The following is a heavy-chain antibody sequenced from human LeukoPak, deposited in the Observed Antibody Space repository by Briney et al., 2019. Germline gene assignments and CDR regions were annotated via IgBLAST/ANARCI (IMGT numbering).Heavy chain of an antibody. V-gene: IGHV4-59*01. CDR3: ARDDGYSTFDF. CDR2: VYRSGDT. CDR1: GGSIGHFY. Sequence: PSETLSLTCSVSGGSIGHFYWSWIRQPPGRGLEWIGNVYRSGDTKYSPSLQSRVTILVDTSQNQISLDLRSVTAADTALYYCARDDGYSTFDFWGLGTLVTVSS. J-gene: IGHJ4*02. D-gene: IGHD5-24*01.